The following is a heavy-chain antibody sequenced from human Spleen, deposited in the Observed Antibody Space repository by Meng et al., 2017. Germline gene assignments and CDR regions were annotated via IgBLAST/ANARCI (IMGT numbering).Heavy chain of an antibody. Sequence: SETLSLTCTVSGDSISGYSWNWIRQPAGKGLEWIGRIYSSGSTNYNPSLKSRVTMSVDTSKNRFSLRVNSVTAADTAVYYCARVFPVTLFGFDIWGQGAMVTVSS. D-gene: IGHD3-3*01. CDR1: GDSISGYS. CDR3: ARVFPVTLFGFDI. V-gene: IGHV4-4*07. CDR2: IYSSGST. J-gene: IGHJ3*02.